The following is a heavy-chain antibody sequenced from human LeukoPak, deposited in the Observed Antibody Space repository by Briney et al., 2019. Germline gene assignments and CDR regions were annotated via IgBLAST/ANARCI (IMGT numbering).Heavy chain of an antibody. J-gene: IGHJ4*02. CDR1: GFTFSSYG. V-gene: IGHV3-30*02. CDR2: IRYDGSNK. CDR3: AKDLSKGLLYRRGMYYFDY. D-gene: IGHD3-10*01. Sequence: GALRLSCAASGFTFSSYGMHWVRQAPGKGLEWVAFIRYDGSNKYYADSVKGRFTISRDNSKNTLYLQMNSLRAEDTAVYYCAKDLSKGLLYRRGMYYFDYWGQGTLVTVSS.